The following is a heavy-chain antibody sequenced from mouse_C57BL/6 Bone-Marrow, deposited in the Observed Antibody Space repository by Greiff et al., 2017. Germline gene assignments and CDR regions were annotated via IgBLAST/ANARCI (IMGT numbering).Heavy chain of an antibody. CDR3: ARPPIYYDGSSYPFAY. Sequence: QVQLQQPGAELVKPGASVKLSCKASGYTFTSYWMHWVKQRPGQGLEWIGMIHPNSGSTNYNEKFKSKATLTVDKSSSTAYMQLSSLTSEDSAVYYCARPPIYYDGSSYPFAYWGQGTLVTVSA. J-gene: IGHJ3*01. V-gene: IGHV1-64*01. CDR1: GYTFTSYW. CDR2: IHPNSGST. D-gene: IGHD1-1*01.